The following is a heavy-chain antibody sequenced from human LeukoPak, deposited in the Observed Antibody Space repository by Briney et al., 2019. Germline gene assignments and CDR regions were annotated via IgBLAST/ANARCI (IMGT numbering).Heavy chain of an antibody. CDR2: IIPIFGTA. D-gene: IGHD3-10*01. CDR3: ARWSRGFGELLSYFDY. Sequence: SVKVSCKASGGTFSSYAISWVRQAPGQGLEWMGGIIPIFGTANYAQKFQGRVTITADESTSTAYMELSSLRSEDTAVYYCARWSRGFGELLSYFDYWGQGTLVTVSS. J-gene: IGHJ4*02. CDR1: GGTFSSYA. V-gene: IGHV1-69*13.